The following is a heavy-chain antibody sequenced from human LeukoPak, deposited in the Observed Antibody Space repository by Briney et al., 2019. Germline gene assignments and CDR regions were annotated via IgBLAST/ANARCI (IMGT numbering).Heavy chain of an antibody. V-gene: IGHV3-53*01. D-gene: IGHD3-22*01. J-gene: IGHJ4*02. CDR1: GFTVSSNY. CDR2: IYSGGST. Sequence: PGGSLRLSCAASGFTVSSNYMSWVRQAPGKGLEWVSVIYSGGSTYYADSVKGRFTISRDNSKNTLYLQMNSLRTEDTAVYYCARDFSSSGSYDYWGQGTLVTVSS. CDR3: ARDFSSSGSYDY.